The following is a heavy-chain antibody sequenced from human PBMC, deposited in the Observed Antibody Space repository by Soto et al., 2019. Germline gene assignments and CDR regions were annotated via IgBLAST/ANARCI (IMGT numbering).Heavy chain of an antibody. CDR1: GYTFTQYY. CDR2: INPGIGTT. D-gene: IGHD5-18*01. J-gene: IGHJ3*01. Sequence: QVRLVQSGAEVKKPGASVTVSCKASGYTFTQYYVHWVRQAPGQGLEWMGLINPGIGTTSYAQKFQGRVTMTRDTSTSTVYMEMTSLRSEDTAMYFCARGRDGYIKADAFDVWGQGSMVTVSS. V-gene: IGHV1-46*01. CDR3: ARGRDGYIKADAFDV.